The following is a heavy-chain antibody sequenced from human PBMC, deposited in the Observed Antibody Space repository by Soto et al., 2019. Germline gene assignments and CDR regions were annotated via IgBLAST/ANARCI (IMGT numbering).Heavy chain of an antibody. J-gene: IGHJ6*03. CDR2: IYPGDSDT. CDR1: GYSFTSYW. D-gene: IGHD3-10*01. CDR3: ARGAYYYGSGSYYFRPGYYYYMDV. Sequence: GESLKISCKGSGYSFTSYWIGWVRQMPGKGLEWMGIIYPGDSDTRYSPSFQGQVTISADKSISTAYLQWSSLKASDTAMYYCARGAYYYGSGSYYFRPGYYYYMDVWGKGTTVTVSS. V-gene: IGHV5-51*01.